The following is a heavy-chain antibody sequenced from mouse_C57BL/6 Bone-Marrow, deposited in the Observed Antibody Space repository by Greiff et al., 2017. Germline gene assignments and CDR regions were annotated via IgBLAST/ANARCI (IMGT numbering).Heavy chain of an antibody. Sequence: EVQVVESGTVLARPGASVMMSCKTSGYTFTSYWMHWVKHRPGQGLEWIGAIYPGNSDTSYNQKFKGKAKLTAVTSASTAFMELSSLTHAASAVSYCTNQLGLRFLFDDWGQGTTLTVSS. J-gene: IGHJ2*01. CDR2: IYPGNSDT. D-gene: IGHD3-1*01. V-gene: IGHV1-5*01. CDR3: TNQLGLRFLFDD. CDR1: GYTFTSYW.